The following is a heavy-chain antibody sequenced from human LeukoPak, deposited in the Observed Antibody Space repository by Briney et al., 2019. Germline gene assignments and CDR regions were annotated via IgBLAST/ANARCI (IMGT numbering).Heavy chain of an antibody. CDR2: IYYSGST. J-gene: IGHJ5*02. CDR3: ARSPDYSNYQGDWFDP. V-gene: IGHV4-59*01. CDR1: SGSIRSYY. D-gene: IGHD4-11*01. Sequence: PSETLSLTCTVSSGSIRSYYWSWIRQPPGKGLEWIGYIYYSGSTHYNPSLKSRVTMSVDTSKKKFSLKLTSVTAADTAVYYCARSPDYSNYQGDWFDPWGQGTLVTVSS.